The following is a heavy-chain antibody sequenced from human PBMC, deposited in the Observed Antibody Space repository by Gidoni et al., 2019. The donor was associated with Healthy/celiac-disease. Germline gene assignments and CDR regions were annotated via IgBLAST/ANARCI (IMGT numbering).Heavy chain of an antibody. CDR2: INHSGST. CDR1: GGSFSGYY. V-gene: IGHV4-34*01. CDR3: ARASSMVRGGPFDY. Sequence: QVQLQQWGAGLLKPSETLSLTCAVYGGSFSGYYWSWIRQPPGKGLEWIGEINHSGSTNYNPSLKSRVTISVDTSKNQFSLKLSSVTAADTAVYYCARASSMVRGGPFDYWGQGTLVTVSS. J-gene: IGHJ4*02. D-gene: IGHD3-10*01.